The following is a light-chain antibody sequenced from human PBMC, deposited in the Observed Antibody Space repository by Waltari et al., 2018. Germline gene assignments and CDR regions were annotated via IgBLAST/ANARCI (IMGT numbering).Light chain of an antibody. CDR1: QSISTY. V-gene: IGKV1-39*01. CDR2: AAS. Sequence: DIQMTQSPSSLSASVGDRVTITCRASQSISTYLNWYQQNPGKAPKLLIYAASSLQSGVPSRISGSGSGTDFTLTISSLQPEDFATFYCQQSYSYPYTFGQGTKLEIK. CDR3: QQSYSYPYT. J-gene: IGKJ2*01.